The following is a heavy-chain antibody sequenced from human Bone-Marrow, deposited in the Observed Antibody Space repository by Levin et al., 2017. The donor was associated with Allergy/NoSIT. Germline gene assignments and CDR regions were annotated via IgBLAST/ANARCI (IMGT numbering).Heavy chain of an antibody. V-gene: IGHV3-23*01. J-gene: IGHJ4*02. CDR3: AKSGSAVTAKRFEY. CDR1: GFTFSSDA. D-gene: IGHD2-21*02. Sequence: PSETLSLTCAASGFTFSSDAMTWVRQAPGKGLEWVSGISGGGGTTYYADSVKGRFTISRDNSKNTLYLQMSSLRAEDTAVYYCAKSGSAVTAKRFEYWGQGTLVTVSS. CDR2: ISGGGGTT.